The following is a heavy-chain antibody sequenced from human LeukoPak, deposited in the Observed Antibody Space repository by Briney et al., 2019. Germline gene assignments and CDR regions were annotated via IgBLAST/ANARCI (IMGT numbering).Heavy chain of an antibody. CDR1: GVTFSSYY. CDR3: AGGPGTRFDP. CDR2: IAASGGT. V-gene: IGHV4-4*08. D-gene: IGHD2-2*01. J-gene: IGHJ5*02. Sequence: SETLTLTCTASGVTFSSYYRSWVRQAPGKGLEWMGNIAASGGTNYTPSLKGRVTISGDTSRKYFSLKLTTLTAADKTVYDLAGGPGTRFDPWGQGTLVTVSS.